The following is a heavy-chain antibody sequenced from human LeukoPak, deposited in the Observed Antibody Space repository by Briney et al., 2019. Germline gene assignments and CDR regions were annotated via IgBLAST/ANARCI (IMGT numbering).Heavy chain of an antibody. CDR3: ARPRDGYNYFDY. V-gene: IGHV5-51*01. J-gene: IGHJ4*02. CDR1: GTHFTSYW. CDR2: IYPGDSDT. D-gene: IGHD5-24*01. Sequence: GGSLEISLKGSGTHFTSYWYGWGRPMPGKGLGWMGIIYPGDSDTRYSPSFQGQVTNSADKSISTAYRQWSSLKASDTARYYCARPRDGYNYFDYWGQGTLVTVSS.